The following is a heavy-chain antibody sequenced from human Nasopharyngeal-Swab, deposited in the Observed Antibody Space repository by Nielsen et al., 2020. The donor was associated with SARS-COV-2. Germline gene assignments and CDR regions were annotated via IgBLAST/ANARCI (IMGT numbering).Heavy chain of an antibody. CDR1: GFTFISSG. D-gene: IGHD4-17*01. CDR3: AKDVHGDYGGIDY. Sequence: GESLKISCAASGFTFISSGMDWVRQAPGKGLEWVAVISYDGSNEYYGDSVKGRFTISRDNSKNTLYLQMNSLRVDDTAVYYCAKDVHGDYGGIDYWGQGILVTVSS. CDR2: ISYDGSNE. J-gene: IGHJ4*02. V-gene: IGHV3-30*18.